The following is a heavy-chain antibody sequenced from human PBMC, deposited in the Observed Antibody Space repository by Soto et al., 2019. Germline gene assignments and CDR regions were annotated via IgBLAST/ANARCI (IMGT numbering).Heavy chain of an antibody. D-gene: IGHD6-19*01. V-gene: IGHV3-74*01. J-gene: IGHJ4*02. CDR2: INSGASTT. CDR1: GFTFSSSW. CDR3: ARGPSGWFGYDY. Sequence: GGSLRLSCAASGFTFSSSWMHWVRQAPGKGLVWVSRINSGASTTNYADYVKGRFTISRDNAKNTLYLQMDSLTAEDTDVYYCARGPSGWFGYDYWGQGTLVTVSS.